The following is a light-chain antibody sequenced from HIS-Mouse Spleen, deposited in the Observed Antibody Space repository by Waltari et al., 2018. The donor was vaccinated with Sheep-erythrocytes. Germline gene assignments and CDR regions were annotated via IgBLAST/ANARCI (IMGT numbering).Light chain of an antibody. CDR2: DVS. Sequence: QSALTQPRSVSGSPGQSVTIPCTGTSSDVGCYNYFSWYQHHPGKAPKLMIYDVSKRPSGVPDRFAGSKSGNTASLTISGLQAEDEADYYCCSYAGSYNHVFATGTKVTVL. CDR3: CSYAGSYNHV. V-gene: IGLV2-11*01. CDR1: SSDVGCYNY. J-gene: IGLJ1*01.